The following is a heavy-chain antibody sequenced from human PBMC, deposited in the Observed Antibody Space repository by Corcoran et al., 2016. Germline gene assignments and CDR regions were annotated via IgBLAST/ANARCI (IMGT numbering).Heavy chain of an antibody. V-gene: IGHV5-51*07. Sequence: EVQLVQSGAEVKKPGESLKISCKGSGYSFTSYWIGWVHQMPGKGLEWMGIIYPGDSDTRYSPSFQGQVTISADKSISTAYLQWSSLKASDTAMYYGARQDYYGSGSYFYCDYWGQGTLVTVSS. J-gene: IGHJ4*02. CDR1: GYSFTSYW. CDR3: ARQDYYGSGSYFYCDY. D-gene: IGHD3-10*01. CDR2: IYPGDSDT.